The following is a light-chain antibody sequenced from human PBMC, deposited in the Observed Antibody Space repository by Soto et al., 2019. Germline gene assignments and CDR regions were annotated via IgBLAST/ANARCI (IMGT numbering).Light chain of an antibody. Sequence: IQMTQSPSSLSASVGDRVTITCRASQGIAKSLAWYQQKPGKAPKLLIYKASTLKSGVPSRFSGSGSGTECTLTISSLQPDDFATYYCQHYNSYSEAVGQGTKVDIK. V-gene: IGKV1-5*03. J-gene: IGKJ1*01. CDR2: KAS. CDR3: QHYNSYSEA. CDR1: QGIAKS.